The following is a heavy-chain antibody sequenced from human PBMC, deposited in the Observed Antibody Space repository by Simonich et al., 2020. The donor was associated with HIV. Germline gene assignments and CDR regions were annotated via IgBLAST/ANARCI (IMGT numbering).Heavy chain of an antibody. Sequence: QVQLQQWGAGLLKPSETLSLTCAVYGGTCSGYYWSWIRPPPGKGLEGIGEINHSGSTNYNPSLKSRVTISVDTSKNQFSLKLSSVTAADTAVYYCARLTAGGLGEYFQHWGQGTLVTVSS. V-gene: IGHV4-34*01. D-gene: IGHD6-13*01. CDR3: ARLTAGGLGEYFQH. CDR2: INHSGST. CDR1: GGTCSGYY. J-gene: IGHJ1*01.